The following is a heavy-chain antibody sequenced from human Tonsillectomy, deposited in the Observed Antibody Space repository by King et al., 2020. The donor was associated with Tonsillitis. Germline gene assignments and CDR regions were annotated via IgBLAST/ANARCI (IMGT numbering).Heavy chain of an antibody. J-gene: IGHJ4*02. CDR3: ARPIRTSGTLYIGY. Sequence: VQLVESGGGVVQPGRSLRLSCEAYGFTFNNYGMHWVRQAPGKGLEWVAVIWSDGSHKYYADSVKGRFSVSRDNSRNTLYLQMNSLRADDTAVYYCARPIRTSGTLYIGYWGQGILVTVSS. CDR2: IWSDGSHK. CDR1: GFTFNNYG. V-gene: IGHV3-33*08. D-gene: IGHD1-1*01.